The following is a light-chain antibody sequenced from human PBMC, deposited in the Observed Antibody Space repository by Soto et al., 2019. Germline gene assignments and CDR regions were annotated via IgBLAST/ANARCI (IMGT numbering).Light chain of an antibody. J-gene: IGKJ1*01. V-gene: IGKV1-39*01. CDR2: AAS. CDR1: QSIRRY. CDR3: QQNYRATPWT. Sequence: DIQMTPSPLVLVAPFRDRIPINCRVSQSIRRYLNWYQHKPGKAPKLLINAASSLERGVPSRFSGGGSGTDFTLNISSLQPDDFATYYCQQNYRATPWTFGQGTKVDIK.